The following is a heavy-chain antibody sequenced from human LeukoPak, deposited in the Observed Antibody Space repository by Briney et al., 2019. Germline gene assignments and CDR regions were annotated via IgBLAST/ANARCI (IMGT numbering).Heavy chain of an antibody. V-gene: IGHV3-7*01. CDR3: ASGGYNWNRLDY. J-gene: IGHJ4*02. CDR2: IKPDGSEK. D-gene: IGHD1-20*01. CDR1: GLTFSSCF. Sequence: GGSLRLSCAASGLTFSSCFMTWVRQAPGRGLEWVANIKPDGSEKYYMDSVKGRFTISRDNAKNSLYLQMNSLRAEDTAVYYCASGGYNWNRLDYWGQGTLVTVSS.